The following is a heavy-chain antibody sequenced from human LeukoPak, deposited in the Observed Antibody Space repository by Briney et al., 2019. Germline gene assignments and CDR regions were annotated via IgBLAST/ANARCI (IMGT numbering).Heavy chain of an antibody. CDR3: ARCLTGYSSSWQY. V-gene: IGHV4-59*08. Sequence: PSETLSLTCTVSGGSISSYYWSWIRQPPGKGLEWIGYIYYSGSTNYNPSLKSRVTISGDKSKNQFSLKLSSVTAADTAVYYCARCLTGYSSSWQYWGQGTLVTVSS. D-gene: IGHD6-13*01. CDR2: IYYSGST. J-gene: IGHJ4*02. CDR1: GGSISSYY.